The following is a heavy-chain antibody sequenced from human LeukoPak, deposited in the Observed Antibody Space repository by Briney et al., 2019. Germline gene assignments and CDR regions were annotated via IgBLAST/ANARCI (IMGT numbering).Heavy chain of an antibody. CDR3: AKWRGGDYYGSETPPKRCYFDY. Sequence: PGGSLRLSCAASGFTFSTYAMNWVRQAPGKGLEWVSAISGSGGSTYYADSVKGRFTISRDNSKNTLYLQMNSLRAGDTAVYYCAKWRGGDYYGSETPPKRCYFDYWGQGTLVTVSS. D-gene: IGHD3-10*01. CDR1: GFTFSTYA. CDR2: ISGSGGST. V-gene: IGHV3-23*01. J-gene: IGHJ4*02.